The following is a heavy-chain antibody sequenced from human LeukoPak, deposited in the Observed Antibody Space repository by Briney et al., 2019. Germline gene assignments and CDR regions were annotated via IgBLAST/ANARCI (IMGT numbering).Heavy chain of an antibody. CDR2: IKQDGSEK. CDR3: ANQAYYYDSSGYYDTYYFDY. D-gene: IGHD3-22*01. CDR1: GFTFSSYW. Sequence: HPGGSLRLSCAASGFTFSSYWMSWVRQAPGKGLEWVANIKQDGSEKYYVDSVKGRFTISRDNAKNSLYLQMNSLRAEDTAVYYCANQAYYYDSSGYYDTYYFDYWGQGTLVTVSS. J-gene: IGHJ4*02. V-gene: IGHV3-7*03.